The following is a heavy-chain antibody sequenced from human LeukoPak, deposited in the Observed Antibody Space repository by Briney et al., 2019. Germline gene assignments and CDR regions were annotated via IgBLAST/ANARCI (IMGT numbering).Heavy chain of an antibody. CDR3: ARDTALRYFDWPDGRKAYYYGMDV. Sequence: ASVKVSCKASGYTFTSYGISWVRQAPGQGLEWMGWISAYNGNTNYAQKLQGRVTMTTDTSTSTAYMELRSLRSDDTAVYYCARDTALRYFDWPDGRKAYYYGMDVWGQGTTVTVSS. D-gene: IGHD3-9*01. J-gene: IGHJ6*02. CDR2: ISAYNGNT. V-gene: IGHV1-18*01. CDR1: GYTFTSYG.